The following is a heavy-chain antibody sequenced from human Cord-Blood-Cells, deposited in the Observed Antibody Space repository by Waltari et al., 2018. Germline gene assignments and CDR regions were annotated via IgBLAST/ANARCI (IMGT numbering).Heavy chain of an antibody. V-gene: IGHV3-23*01. CDR1: GLTFSSYA. Sequence: EVQLLESGGGLVQPGGSLRLSCAASGLTFSSYAMSWVRQAPGKGLEWVSAVSGGGGSKYYANAGKGRFTISRDNSKNTLYLQMNSLRAEDTAVYYCAKKWYFDLWGRGTLVTVSS. CDR3: AKKWYFDL. J-gene: IGHJ2*01. CDR2: VSGGGGSK.